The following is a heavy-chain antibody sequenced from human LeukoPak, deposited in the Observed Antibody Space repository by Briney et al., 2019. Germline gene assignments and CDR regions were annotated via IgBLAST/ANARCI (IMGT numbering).Heavy chain of an antibody. CDR2: ISAYNGNT. Sequence: ASVKVSCKASGYTFTTYAMHWVRQAPGQGLEWMGWISAYNGNTNYAQKLQGRVTMTTDTSTSTAYMELRSLRSDDTAVYYCARVLYYYDGSGPCYFDYWGRGTLVTVSS. J-gene: IGHJ4*02. CDR1: GYTFTTYA. D-gene: IGHD3-22*01. V-gene: IGHV1-18*01. CDR3: ARVLYYYDGSGPCYFDY.